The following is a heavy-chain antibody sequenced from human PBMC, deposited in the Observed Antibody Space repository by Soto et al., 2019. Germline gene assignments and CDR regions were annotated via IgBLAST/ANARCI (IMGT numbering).Heavy chain of an antibody. CDR1: GGSFSGYY. Sequence: SETLSLTCAVYGGSFSGYYWSWIRQPPGKGLEWIGEINHSGSTNYNPPLKSRVTISVDTSKNQFSLKLSSVTAADTAVYYCARGYEGYWGQGTLVTVSS. CDR2: INHSGST. CDR3: ARGYEGY. J-gene: IGHJ4*02. V-gene: IGHV4-34*01. D-gene: IGHD3-3*01.